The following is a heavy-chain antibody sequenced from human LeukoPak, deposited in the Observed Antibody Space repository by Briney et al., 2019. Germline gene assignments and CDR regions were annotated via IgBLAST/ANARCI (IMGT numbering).Heavy chain of an antibody. CDR3: AKDAGTYSSSSWADY. D-gene: IGHD6-6*01. CDR1: GFTFSSYG. CDR2: IRYDGSNK. Sequence: GRSLRLSCAASGFTFSSYGMHWVRQAPGKGLEWVAFIRYDGSNKYYADSVKGRFTISRDNSKNTLYLQMNSQRAEDTAVYYCAKDAGTYSSSSWADYWGQGTLVTVSS. V-gene: IGHV3-30*02. J-gene: IGHJ4*02.